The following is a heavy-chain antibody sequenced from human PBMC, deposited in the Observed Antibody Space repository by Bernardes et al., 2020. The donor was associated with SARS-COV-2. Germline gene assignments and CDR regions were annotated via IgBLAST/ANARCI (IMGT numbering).Heavy chain of an antibody. CDR3: AKDRRYSYGFMDAFDI. Sequence: GGSLRLSCAASGFTFSSYAMSWVRQAPGKGLEWVSAISGSGGSTYYADSVKGRFTISRDNSKNTLYLQMNSLRAEDTAVYYCAKDRRYSYGFMDAFDIWGQGTMVTVSS. V-gene: IGHV3-23*01. D-gene: IGHD5-18*01. CDR2: ISGSGGST. CDR1: GFTFSSYA. J-gene: IGHJ3*02.